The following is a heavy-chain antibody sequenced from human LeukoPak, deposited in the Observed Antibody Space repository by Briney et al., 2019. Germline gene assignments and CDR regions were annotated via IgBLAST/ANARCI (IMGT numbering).Heavy chain of an antibody. V-gene: IGHV4-59*01. CDR1: GGSISSYY. Sequence: SETLSLTCTVSGGSISSYYWSWIRQPPGKGLEWIGYIYYSGSTNYNPSLKSRVTISVGTSKNQFSLKLSSVTAADTAVYYCARGTTYYYDSSGYPRLDYWGLGTLVTVSS. J-gene: IGHJ4*02. CDR2: IYYSGST. CDR3: ARGTTYYYDSSGYPRLDY. D-gene: IGHD3-22*01.